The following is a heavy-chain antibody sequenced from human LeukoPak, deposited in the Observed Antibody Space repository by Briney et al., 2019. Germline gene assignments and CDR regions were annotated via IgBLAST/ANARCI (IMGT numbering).Heavy chain of an antibody. CDR2: IYYSGTT. J-gene: IGHJ6*03. V-gene: IGHV4-59*12. CDR3: ARLSVIVGAALEYYYYYMDV. CDR1: GGSGGSITNYY. Sequence: SETLSLTCTVSGGSGGSITNYYWSWIRQPPGKGLEWIGYIYYSGTTNYNPSLKSRVTISLDTSKNQFSLKLTSVTAADTAVYYCARLSVIVGAALEYYYYYMDVWGQGTTVTVSS. D-gene: IGHD1-26*01.